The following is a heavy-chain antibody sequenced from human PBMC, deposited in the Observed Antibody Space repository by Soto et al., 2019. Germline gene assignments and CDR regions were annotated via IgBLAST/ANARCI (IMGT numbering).Heavy chain of an antibody. CDR1: GGTFSSYA. D-gene: IGHD1-26*01. CDR3: ASARYEWELLRNYYCDY. J-gene: IGHJ4*02. CDR2: IIPIFGTA. Sequence: QVQLVQSGAEVKKPGSSVKVSCKASGGTFSSYAISWVRQAPGQGLEWMGGIIPIFGTANYAQKFQGRVTITADESTSTAYMELSSLRSEDTAVYYCASARYEWELLRNYYCDYWGQGTLVTVSS. V-gene: IGHV1-69*12.